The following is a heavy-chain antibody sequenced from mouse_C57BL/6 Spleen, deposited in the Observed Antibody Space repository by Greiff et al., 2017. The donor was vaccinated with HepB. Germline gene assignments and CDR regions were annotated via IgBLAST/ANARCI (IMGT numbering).Heavy chain of an antibody. CDR3: ARGTTVVGD. V-gene: IGHV1-52*01. D-gene: IGHD1-1*01. CDR1: GYTFTSYW. J-gene: IGHJ2*01. CDR2: IDPSDSET. Sequence: QVQLQQPGAELVRPGSSVKLSCKASGYTFTSYWMHWVKQRPIQGLEWIGNIDPSDSETHYNQKFKDKATLTVDKSSSTAYMQHSSLTSEDSAVYYCARGTTVVGDWGQGTTLTVSS.